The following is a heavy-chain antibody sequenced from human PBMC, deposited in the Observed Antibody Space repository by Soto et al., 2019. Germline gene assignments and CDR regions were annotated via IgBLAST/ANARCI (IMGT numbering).Heavy chain of an antibody. CDR3: ARGGLLWLGELPYRG. J-gene: IGHJ4*02. D-gene: IGHD3-10*01. V-gene: IGHV4-34*01. Sequence: ASETLSLTCAVYGGSFSGYYWSWIRQPPGKGLEWIGEINHSGSTNYNPSLKSRVTISVDTSKNQFSLKLSSVTAADTAVYYCARGGLLWLGELPYRGGGQGTLVTVSS. CDR1: GGSFSGYY. CDR2: INHSGST.